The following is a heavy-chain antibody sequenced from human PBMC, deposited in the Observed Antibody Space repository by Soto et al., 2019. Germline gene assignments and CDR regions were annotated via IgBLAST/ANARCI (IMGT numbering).Heavy chain of an antibody. V-gene: IGHV3-23*01. J-gene: IGHJ3*02. CDR2: ISGSGGST. CDR1: GFTFSSYA. CDR3: AKDGSSSWYGSDAFDI. D-gene: IGHD6-13*01. Sequence: GGSLRLSCAASGFTFSSYAMSWVRQAPGKGLEWVSAISGSGGSTYYADSVKGRFTISRDNSKNTLYLQMNSLRAEDTAVYYCAKDGSSSWYGSDAFDIWGQGTMVTVSS.